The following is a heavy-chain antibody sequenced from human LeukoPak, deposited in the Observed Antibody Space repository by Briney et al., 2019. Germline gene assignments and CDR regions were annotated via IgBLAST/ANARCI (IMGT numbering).Heavy chain of an antibody. D-gene: IGHD3-22*01. CDR2: IIPIFGTE. J-gene: IGHJ4*02. Sequence: SVKVSCKASGGTFSSYAISWVRQAPGQGVEWMGGIIPIFGTENYAQKFQGRVTITADESTSTAYMELSSLRSEDTAVYYCARSVGSGYYYGLDYWGQGTLVTVSS. V-gene: IGHV1-69*13. CDR1: GGTFSSYA. CDR3: ARSVGSGYYYGLDY.